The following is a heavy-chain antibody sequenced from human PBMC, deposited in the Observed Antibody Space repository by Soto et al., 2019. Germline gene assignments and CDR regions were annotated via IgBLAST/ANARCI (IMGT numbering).Heavy chain of an antibody. J-gene: IGHJ2*01. V-gene: IGHV4-39*01. CDR1: GGSINSNNNY. D-gene: IGHD3-10*01. Sequence: SETLSLTCSVSGGSINSNNNYWGWILQPPGKGLEWIGSIHYSGYTNYNPSLKSRITTSLDTSKNQVSLKLSSVTAADTAVYYCARNVGSGSYADWYLDIWGRGTLVTVS. CDR2: IHYSGYT. CDR3: ARNVGSGSYADWYLDI.